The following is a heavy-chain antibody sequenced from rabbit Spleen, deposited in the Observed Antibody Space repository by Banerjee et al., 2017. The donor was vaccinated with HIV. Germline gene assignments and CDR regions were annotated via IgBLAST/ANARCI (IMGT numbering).Heavy chain of an antibody. CDR3: ARIWSSGSSYPKYNFRL. D-gene: IGHD8-1*01. J-gene: IGHJ4*01. CDR2: IDAGSTGST. V-gene: IGHV1S40*01. CDR1: GFDLSSYW. Sequence: QSLEESGGDLVKPGASLTLTCTASGFDLSSYWMCWVRQAPGKGLEWIACIDAGSTGSTYYANWAKGRFTISKTSSTAVTLQMTSLTAADTATYFCARIWSSGSSYPKYNFRLWGPGTLVTVS.